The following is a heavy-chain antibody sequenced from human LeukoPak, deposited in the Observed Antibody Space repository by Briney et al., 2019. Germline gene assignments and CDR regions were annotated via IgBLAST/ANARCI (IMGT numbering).Heavy chain of an antibody. V-gene: IGHV4-30-4*01. CDR2: NYYSGST. CDR3: ARVRDGYPGYFDY. J-gene: IGHJ4*02. D-gene: IGHD5-24*01. Sequence: SETLSLTCTVSGDSISTADFYWSWVRQPPGKGLEWIGFNYYSGSTYYNPSLKSRVTVSKDTSKNQFSLKVRSMTAADTAVYYCARVRDGYPGYFDYWGQGTLVSVSS. CDR1: GDSISTADFY.